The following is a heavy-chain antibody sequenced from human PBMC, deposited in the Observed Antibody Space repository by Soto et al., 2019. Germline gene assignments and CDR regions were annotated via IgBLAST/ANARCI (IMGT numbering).Heavy chain of an antibody. CDR1: GGTFSSYA. CDR3: ARGKKYSYGPDLGMDV. V-gene: IGHV1-69*06. J-gene: IGHJ6*02. CDR2: MIPIFGTA. D-gene: IGHD5-18*01. Sequence: QVQLVQSGAEVKKPGSSVKVSCKASGGTFSSYAISWVRQAPGQGLEWMGGMIPIFGTANYAQKFQGRVTITADKSTSTAYMELSSLRSEDTAVYYCARGKKYSYGPDLGMDVWGQGTTVTVSS.